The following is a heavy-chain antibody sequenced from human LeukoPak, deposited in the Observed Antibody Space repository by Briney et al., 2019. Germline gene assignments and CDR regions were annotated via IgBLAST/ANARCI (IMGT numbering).Heavy chain of an antibody. V-gene: IGHV1-69*04. CDR2: IIPILGIA. D-gene: IGHD1-26*01. CDR1: GGTFSSYA. Sequence: SVKVSCKASGGTFSSYAISWVRQAPGQGLEWMGRIIPILGIANYAQKFQGRVTITADKSTSTAYMELSSLRSEDTAVHYCARDQIVGATSWFDPWGQGTLVTVSS. J-gene: IGHJ5*02. CDR3: ARDQIVGATSWFDP.